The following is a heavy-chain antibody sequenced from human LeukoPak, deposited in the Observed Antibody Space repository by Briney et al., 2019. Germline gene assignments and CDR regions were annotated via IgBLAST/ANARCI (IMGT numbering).Heavy chain of an antibody. CDR3: AREAQTETYYYDSSGYTRDDY. V-gene: IGHV4-39*07. J-gene: IGHJ4*02. CDR2: IFYSGST. Sequence: SETLSLTCTVSGGSIGSGTYYWGWIRQSPGKGLEWIGSIFYSGSTNYNPSLKSRVTISVDTSKNQFSLKLSSVTAADTAVYYCAREAQTETYYYDSSGYTRDDYWGQGTLATVSS. CDR1: GGSIGSGTYY. D-gene: IGHD3-22*01.